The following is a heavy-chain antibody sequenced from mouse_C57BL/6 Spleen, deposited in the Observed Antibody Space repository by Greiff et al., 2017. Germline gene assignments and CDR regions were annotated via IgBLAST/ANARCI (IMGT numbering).Heavy chain of an antibody. D-gene: IGHD2-4*01. CDR1: GFTFSDYY. J-gene: IGHJ3*01. CDR3: ASGMITTGTGTIAY. Sequence: EVQLVESGGGLVQPGGSLKLSCAASGFTFSDYYMYWVRQTPEKRLEWVAYISNGGGSTYYPDTVKGRFTISRDNAKNTLYLQMSRLKSEDTAMYYCASGMITTGTGTIAYWGQGTLVTVSA. CDR2: ISNGGGST. V-gene: IGHV5-12*01.